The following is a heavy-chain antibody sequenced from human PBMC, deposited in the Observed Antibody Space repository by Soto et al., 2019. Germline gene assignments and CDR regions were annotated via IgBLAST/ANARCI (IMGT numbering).Heavy chain of an antibody. Sequence: ASVKVSCKVSGYTLTELSMHWVRQAPGKGLEWMGGFDPEDGETIYAQKFQGRVTMTEDTSTDTAYMELSSLRSEDTAVFYCATPNSSGPKFKYYYGMDVWGQGTTVTVSS. D-gene: IGHD6-19*01. CDR2: FDPEDGET. CDR1: GYTLTELS. J-gene: IGHJ6*02. V-gene: IGHV1-24*01. CDR3: ATPNSSGPKFKYYYGMDV.